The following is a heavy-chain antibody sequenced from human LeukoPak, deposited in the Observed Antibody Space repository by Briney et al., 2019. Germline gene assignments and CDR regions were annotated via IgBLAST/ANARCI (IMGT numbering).Heavy chain of an antibody. D-gene: IGHD3-22*01. CDR3: ARDYYDSSGYPGAFDI. CDR2: IYYSGST. CDR1: GGSISSYY. J-gene: IGHJ3*02. Sequence: SETLSLTCTVSGGSISSYYWSWIRQPPGKGLEWIGYIYYSGSTNYNPSLKSRVTISVDTSKNQFSLKLSYVTAAGTAVYYCARDYYDSSGYPGAFDIWGQGTMVTVSS. V-gene: IGHV4-59*12.